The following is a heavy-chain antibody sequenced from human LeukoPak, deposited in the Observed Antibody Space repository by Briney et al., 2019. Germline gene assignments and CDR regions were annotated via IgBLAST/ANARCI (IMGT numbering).Heavy chain of an antibody. CDR3: ARDGMDTAMVPFDY. Sequence: ASVKVSCKASGYTFTSYGISWVRQAPGQGREGMGWISAYNGNTNYAQKLQGRVTMTTDTSTSTAYMELRSLRSDDTAVYYCARDGMDTAMVPFDYWGQGTLVTVSS. V-gene: IGHV1-18*04. CDR2: ISAYNGNT. D-gene: IGHD5-18*01. CDR1: GYTFTSYG. J-gene: IGHJ4*02.